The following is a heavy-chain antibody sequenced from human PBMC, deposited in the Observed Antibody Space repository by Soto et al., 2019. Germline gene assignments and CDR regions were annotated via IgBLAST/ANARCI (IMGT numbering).Heavy chain of an antibody. CDR2: ISSSGSTI. V-gene: IGHV3-11*01. D-gene: IGHD6-13*01. J-gene: IGHJ4*02. Sequence: QVQLVESGGGLVKPGGSLRLSCAASGFTFSDYYMSWIRQAPGKGLEWVSYISSSGSTIYYADSVKGRFTISRDNAKKSLDLHMNRLRAEDTDVYSSASKPYSSSWSDYWGQGTLVTVSS. CDR3: ASKPYSSSWSDY. CDR1: GFTFSDYY.